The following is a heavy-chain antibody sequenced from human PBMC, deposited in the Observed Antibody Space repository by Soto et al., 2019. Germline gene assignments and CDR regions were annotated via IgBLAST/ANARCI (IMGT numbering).Heavy chain of an antibody. D-gene: IGHD6-19*01. CDR2: IYWDDDK. V-gene: IGHV2-5*02. J-gene: IGHJ4*02. CDR1: GFSLSTSGVG. CDR3: AHRRPSSIAVAGRGGYYFDY. Sequence: QITLKESGPTLVKPTQTLTLTCTFSGFSLSTSGVGVGWIRQPPGKALEWLALIYWDDDKRYSPSLKSRLTITKDTSKNQVVLTMTNMDPVDTATYYCAHRRPSSIAVAGRGGYYFDYWGQGTLVTVSS.